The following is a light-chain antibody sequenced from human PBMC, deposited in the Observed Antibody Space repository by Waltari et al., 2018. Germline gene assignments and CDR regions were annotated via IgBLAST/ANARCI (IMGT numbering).Light chain of an antibody. CDR2: WAS. V-gene: IGKV4-1*01. J-gene: IGKJ1*01. Sequence: LHSANNKSCIAWCREKPGKPPQLLIAWASTRKSGVPDRFSVNGSGTDFALAFSSLQAEDGGVCYCQQIQSQLRTFGQGTKVEIK. CDR1: LHSANNKSC. CDR3: QQIQSQLRT.